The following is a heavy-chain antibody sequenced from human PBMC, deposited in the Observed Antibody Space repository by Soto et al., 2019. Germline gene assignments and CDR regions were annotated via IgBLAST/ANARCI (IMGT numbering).Heavy chain of an antibody. V-gene: IGHV4-30-4*01. D-gene: IGHD3-3*01. CDR1: GDYINSGDFY. CDR2: IYYSGSI. J-gene: IGHJ5*02. Sequence: SETLSLTCTVSGDYINSGDFYWSWIRQPPGKGLQFIGYIYYSGSIHYDPSLNGRVTISVDTSKNQFSLKVTSVTAADTAVYYCARRGFWSGFTWGQGTLVTVSS. CDR3: ARRGFWSGFT.